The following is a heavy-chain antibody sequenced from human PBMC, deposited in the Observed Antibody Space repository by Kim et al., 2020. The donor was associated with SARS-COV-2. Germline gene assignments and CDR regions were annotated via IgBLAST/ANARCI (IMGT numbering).Heavy chain of an antibody. CDR3: ARGLGQSSGYYRVNDY. CDR2: INHSGST. J-gene: IGHJ4*02. Sequence: SETLSLTCAVYGGSFSGYYWSWIRQPPGKGLEWIGEINHSGSTNYNPSLKSRVTISVDTSKNQFSLKLSSVTAADTAVYYCARGLGQSSGYYRVNDYWGQGTLVTVSS. V-gene: IGHV4-34*01. CDR1: GGSFSGYY. D-gene: IGHD3-22*01.